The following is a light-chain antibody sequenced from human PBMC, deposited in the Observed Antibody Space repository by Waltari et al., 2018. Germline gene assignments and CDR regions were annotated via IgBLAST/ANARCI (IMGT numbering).Light chain of an antibody. J-gene: IGLJ3*02. Sequence: SVLTQPPSASGTPGQTVTIPCSGSSSNIGGNFVYWYQQLPGTAPQLLIYKNHQRPSGVPDRFSGSKSGTSASLAISGLRSDDEAEYYCAAWDDNLTGPLFGGGTKVTVL. V-gene: IGLV1-47*01. CDR3: AAWDDNLTGPL. CDR1: SSNIGGNF. CDR2: KNH.